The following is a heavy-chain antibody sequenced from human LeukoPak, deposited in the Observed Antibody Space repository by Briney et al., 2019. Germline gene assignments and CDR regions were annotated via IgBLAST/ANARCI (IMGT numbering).Heavy chain of an antibody. CDR3: AKTVRGVSLFDY. D-gene: IGHD3-10*01. Sequence: GGSLRLSCAASGFTFSSYAMSWVRQAPGKGLEWVSAISGSGGSTYYADSVKGRFTISRDNPKNTLYLQMNSLRAEDTAVYYCAKTVRGVSLFDYWGQGTLVTVSS. J-gene: IGHJ4*02. CDR1: GFTFSSYA. CDR2: ISGSGGST. V-gene: IGHV3-23*01.